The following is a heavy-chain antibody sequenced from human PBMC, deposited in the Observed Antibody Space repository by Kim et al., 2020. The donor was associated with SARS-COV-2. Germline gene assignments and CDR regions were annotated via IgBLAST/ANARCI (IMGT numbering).Heavy chain of an antibody. D-gene: IGHD3-16*02. CDR3: ARGITFGGVIVIRRAWFDP. CDR2: IYYSGST. V-gene: IGHV4-61*03. J-gene: IGHJ5*02. CDR1: GGSVSSGSYY. Sequence: SETLSLTCTVSGGSVSSGSYYWSWIRQPPGKGLEWIGYIYYSGSTNYNPSLKSGVTMSVDTSKNHFALKLSSVTAADTAVYYCARGITFGGVIVIRRAWFDPWGQGTLVTVSS.